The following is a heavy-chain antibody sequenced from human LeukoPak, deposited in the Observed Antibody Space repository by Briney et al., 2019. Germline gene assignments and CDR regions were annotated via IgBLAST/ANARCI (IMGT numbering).Heavy chain of an antibody. CDR1: GFTFSSYA. J-gene: IGHJ4*02. CDR2: ISGSGSST. D-gene: IGHD1-26*01. CDR3: AKVEWDLLSPFDN. V-gene: IGHV3-23*01. Sequence: GGSLRLSCAASGFTFSSYAMSCVRQAPGKGLEWVSAISGSGSSTYYADSVKGRFTISRDNSKNTLYLQMNSLRAEDTAVHYCAKVEWDLLSPFDNWGQGTLVTVSS.